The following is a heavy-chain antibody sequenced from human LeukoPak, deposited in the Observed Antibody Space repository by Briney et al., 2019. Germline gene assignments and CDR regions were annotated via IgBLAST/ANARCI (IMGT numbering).Heavy chain of an antibody. Sequence: GGSLRLSCVASGFTFSDYYMNWIRQAPGKGLEWVSYITTSGSTIYYIDSVKGRFTISRDNAKNSLYLQMNSRRAEDTAVYYCARSNSYGYVRTMDVWGQGTTVTVPS. CDR3: ARSNSYGYVRTMDV. CDR1: GFTFSDYY. CDR2: ITTSGSTI. J-gene: IGHJ6*02. V-gene: IGHV3-11*01. D-gene: IGHD5-18*01.